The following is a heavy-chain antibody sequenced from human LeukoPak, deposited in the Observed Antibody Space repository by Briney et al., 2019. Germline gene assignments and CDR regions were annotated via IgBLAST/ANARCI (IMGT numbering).Heavy chain of an antibody. CDR1: GLTFSSYA. CDR3: ASRGGVGEAYYFDY. V-gene: IGHV3-30-3*01. D-gene: IGHD3-16*01. J-gene: IGHJ4*02. Sequence: GSLRLSCAASGLTFSSYAMHWVRQAPGKGLGWVAVISYDGSNKYYADSVKGRFTISRDNSKNTLYLQMNSLRAEDTAVYYCASRGGVGEAYYFDYWGQGTLVTVSS. CDR2: ISYDGSNK.